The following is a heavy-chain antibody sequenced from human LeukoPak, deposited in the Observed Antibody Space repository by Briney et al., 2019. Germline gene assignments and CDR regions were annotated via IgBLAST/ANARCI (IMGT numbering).Heavy chain of an antibody. D-gene: IGHD1-26*01. Sequence: PGGSLRLSCEASGFNFSSYTMNWVRQAPGKGLEWVSGINNSGGGTYYADSVKGRFTISRDNSKNTLFLQINSLRAEDSAVFYCARYSAHPSAFDIWGQGTMVTVSS. CDR3: ARYSAHPSAFDI. CDR1: GFNFSSYT. V-gene: IGHV3-23*01. CDR2: INNSGGGT. J-gene: IGHJ3*02.